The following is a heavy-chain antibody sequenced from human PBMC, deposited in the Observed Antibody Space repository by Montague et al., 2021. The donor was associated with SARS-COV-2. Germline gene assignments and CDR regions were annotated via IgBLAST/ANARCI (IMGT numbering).Heavy chain of an antibody. V-gene: IGHV4-39*07. D-gene: IGHD6-13*01. J-gene: IGHJ6*02. Sequence: SETLSLTCTVSGGSISSSSYYWGWIRQPPGKGLEWIGSIYYSGSTYYNPSLKSRVTIPVDTSKNQFSLKLSSVTVADTAVYYCARVGRQQLVRLSGMDVWGQGTTVTGSS. CDR2: IYYSGST. CDR3: ARVGRQQLVRLSGMDV. CDR1: GGSISSSSYY.